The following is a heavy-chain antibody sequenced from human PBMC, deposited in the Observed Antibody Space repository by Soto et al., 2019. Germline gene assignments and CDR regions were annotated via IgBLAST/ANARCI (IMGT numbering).Heavy chain of an antibody. CDR3: ARFRRNYFDN. D-gene: IGHD3-10*01. CDR1: GDSISGFY. Sequence: ETLSLTCTVSGDSISGFYWSWIRQPPGKGLEWIGYINYAGSTYYSPSLQSRATISLDSSKNQFSLILTSVTAADTAVYFCARFRRNYFDNWGQGTLVTVSS. V-gene: IGHV4-59*01. CDR2: INYAGST. J-gene: IGHJ4*02.